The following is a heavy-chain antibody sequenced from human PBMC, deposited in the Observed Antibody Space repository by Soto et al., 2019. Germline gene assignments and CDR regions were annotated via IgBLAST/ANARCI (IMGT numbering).Heavy chain of an antibody. D-gene: IGHD6-6*01. CDR2: IYYSESV. V-gene: IGHV4-31*03. CDR3: ARASSSSSAADY. J-gene: IGHJ4*02. Sequence: QVQLQESGPGLVKPSQTLSLTCSVSGESINSGGYYWSWIRHHPGKGLEWIGYIYYSESVYYNPSLRSRVTISMDTSKNHFAMRLSSVTAADTDVYYCARASSSSSAADYWGQGTQVTVSS. CDR1: GESINSGGYY.